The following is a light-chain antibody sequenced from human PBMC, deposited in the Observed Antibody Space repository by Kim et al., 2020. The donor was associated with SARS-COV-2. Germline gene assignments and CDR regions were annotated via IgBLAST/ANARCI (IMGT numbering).Light chain of an antibody. J-gene: IGKJ1*01. CDR2: STS. V-gene: IGKV3-20*01. Sequence: EIVLTQSPGTLSLSPGERATLSCRASPSVSATYIAWYQQKPGQAPRLLIYSTSRRATGIPDRISGSGFETDFTLTISRLEPEDFAVYYCQEYGITPWTFGQGTKVDIK. CDR3: QEYGITPWT. CDR1: PSVSATY.